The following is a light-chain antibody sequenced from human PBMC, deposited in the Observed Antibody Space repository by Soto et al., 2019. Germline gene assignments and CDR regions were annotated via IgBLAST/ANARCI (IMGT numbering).Light chain of an antibody. CDR1: SSNIGGNS. Sequence: QSVLTQPPSVSAAPGQRATISCSGSSSNIGGNSVSWYQQLPGTAPKLLMYDDDKRPSGIPDRFSGSKSGTSATLGITGFQPGAEADHYCGSWDSSLSAYVFGTGTKLTVL. V-gene: IGLV1-51*01. CDR2: DDD. CDR3: GSWDSSLSAYV. J-gene: IGLJ1*01.